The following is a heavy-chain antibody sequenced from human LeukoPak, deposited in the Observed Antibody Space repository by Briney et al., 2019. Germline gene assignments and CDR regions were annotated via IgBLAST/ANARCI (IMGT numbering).Heavy chain of an antibody. D-gene: IGHD2-2*01. J-gene: IGHJ5*02. CDR1: GGSISRGGYS. V-gene: IGHV4-30-4*07. Sequence: SETLSLTCAVSGGSISRGGYSWSWIRQPPGKGLERIGYIYYSGSTYYNPSLKSRVTISVDTSKNQFSLKLSSVTAADTAVYYCARARYCSSTSCPGWFDPWGQGTLVTVSS. CDR3: ARARYCSSTSCPGWFDP. CDR2: IYYSGST.